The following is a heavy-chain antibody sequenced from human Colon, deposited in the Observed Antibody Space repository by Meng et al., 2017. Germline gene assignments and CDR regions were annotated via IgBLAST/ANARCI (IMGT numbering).Heavy chain of an antibody. D-gene: IGHD3-10*01. J-gene: IGHJ3*02. CDR2: IYSGGST. Sequence: GGSLRLSCAASGFTVSSNYMSWVRQAPGKGLEWVSVIYSGGSTYYADSVKGRFTISRDNSKNTLYLQMNSLRAEDTAVYYCARDCVVRGVCAFDIWGQGTMVTVSS. CDR1: GFTVSSNY. V-gene: IGHV3-66*02. CDR3: ARDCVVRGVCAFDI.